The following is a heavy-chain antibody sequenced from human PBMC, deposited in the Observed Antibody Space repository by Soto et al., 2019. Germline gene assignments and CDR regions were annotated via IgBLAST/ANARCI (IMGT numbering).Heavy chain of an antibody. CDR2: ISAYNGNT. CDR1: GYTFTSYG. Sequence: ASVKVSCKASGYTFTSYGISWVRQAPGQGLEWMGWISAYNGNTNYAQKLQGRVTMTTDTSTSTAYMELRSLRSDDTAVYYCARAHHYDILTGYPPGFYFGYWGQGTLVTVSS. D-gene: IGHD3-9*01. J-gene: IGHJ4*02. CDR3: ARAHHYDILTGYPPGFYFGY. V-gene: IGHV1-18*01.